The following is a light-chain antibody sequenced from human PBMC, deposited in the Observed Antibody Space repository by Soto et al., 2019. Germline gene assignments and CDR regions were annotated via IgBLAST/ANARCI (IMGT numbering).Light chain of an antibody. Sequence: DIVMTQSPLSLPVTPGAPASISCRSSQSLLYSNGYNYLDWYVQKPGQSPQLLIYLSSRRASGVPDRFSGSGSGTDFTLKISRVEAEDVWVDYCMQALQPIHPLSFGEGTKVEIK. J-gene: IGKJ4*01. V-gene: IGKV2-28*01. CDR2: LSS. CDR1: QSLLYSNGYNY. CDR3: MQALQPIHPLS.